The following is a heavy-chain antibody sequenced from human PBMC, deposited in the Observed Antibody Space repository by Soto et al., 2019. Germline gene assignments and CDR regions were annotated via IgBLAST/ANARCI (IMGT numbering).Heavy chain of an antibody. Sequence: GGSLRLSCAASGFTFSSYGMHWVRQAPGKGLEWVAVISYDGSNKYYADSVKGRFTISRDNSKNTLYLQMNSLRAEDTAVYYCAKAGSDSSGYCMDYWGQGTLVTVS. CDR1: GFTFSSYG. J-gene: IGHJ4*02. CDR2: ISYDGSNK. V-gene: IGHV3-30*18. D-gene: IGHD3-22*01. CDR3: AKAGSDSSGYCMDY.